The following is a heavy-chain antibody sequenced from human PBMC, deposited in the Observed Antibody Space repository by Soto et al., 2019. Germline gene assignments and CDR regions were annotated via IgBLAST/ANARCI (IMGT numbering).Heavy chain of an antibody. Sequence: QVQLVQSGAQVKKPGASVKVSCKASGYTFDNYALHWVRQAPGRRLEWMGGIHAGNGYTKYAQSFQGRVTITRDTAASTVHMDLSSLRSEDTAVYYFARVQYSGYDFKLAFDIWGQGTMVTISP. CDR3: ARVQYSGYDFKLAFDI. J-gene: IGHJ3*02. CDR2: IHAGNGYT. D-gene: IGHD5-12*01. CDR1: GYTFDNYA. V-gene: IGHV1-3*01.